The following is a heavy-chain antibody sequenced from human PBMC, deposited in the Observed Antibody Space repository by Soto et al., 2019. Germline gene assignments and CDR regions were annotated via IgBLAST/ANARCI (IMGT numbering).Heavy chain of an antibody. D-gene: IGHD2-2*01. CDR1: GLTFSSYG. CDR2: IWYDGSNK. V-gene: IGHV3-33*01. J-gene: IGHJ3*02. CDR3: AREGYCSSTSCARSAFEI. Sequence: QVQLVESGGGVVQPGRSLRLSCAASGLTFSSYGMHRFRQAPGKGLEWAAVIWYDGSNKYYADSVKGRFTISRDNSKNKLYMQMNSLRAEDTAVYYCAREGYCSSTSCARSAFEIWGQGTMVTVST.